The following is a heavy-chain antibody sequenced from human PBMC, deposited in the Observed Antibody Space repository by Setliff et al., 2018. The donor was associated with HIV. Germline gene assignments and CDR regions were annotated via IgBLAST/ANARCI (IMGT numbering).Heavy chain of an antibody. D-gene: IGHD2-8*02. CDR2: IWSDGSNK. CDR1: GFTFSNYG. Sequence: GSLRLSCAASGFTFSNYGMHWVRQAPGKGLEWVTVIWSDGSNKNYAASVKGRFTISRDNSKNTLYLQMNSLRVEDTAVYYCARVRGHCTGGGCYSDYYGMDVWGQGTTVTVSS. J-gene: IGHJ6*02. CDR3: ARVRGHCTGGGCYSDYYGMDV. V-gene: IGHV3-33*01.